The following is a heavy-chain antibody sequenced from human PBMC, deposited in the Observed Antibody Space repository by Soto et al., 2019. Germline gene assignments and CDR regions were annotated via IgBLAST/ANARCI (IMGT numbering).Heavy chain of an antibody. V-gene: IGHV3-11*01. CDR2: ISTSGSTI. CDR3: ARDDIAVSGISNYYYYGMEV. J-gene: IGHJ6*02. Sequence: GGSLRLSCAASGFTFSDYYMTWIRQAPGKGLEWVSYISTSGSTIYYADSVKGRFTISRDNAKKSLYLQMNSLRAEDTAVYYCARDDIAVSGISNYYYYGMEVWGQGTTVTVSS. D-gene: IGHD6-19*01. CDR1: GFTFSDYY.